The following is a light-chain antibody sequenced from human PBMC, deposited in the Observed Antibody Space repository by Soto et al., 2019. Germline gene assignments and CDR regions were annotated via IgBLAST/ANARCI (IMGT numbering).Light chain of an antibody. Sequence: IVLTQSPCTLSLSPGERATLSCRASQSVSSSRIAWYQQKPGQAPRLLIYGPSSRATGIPERFSGSGSGTDFTLSISRLEPEDFAVYYCHQFGSSPQTFGHGTKVDIK. CDR1: QSVSSSR. V-gene: IGKV3-20*01. CDR3: HQFGSSPQT. J-gene: IGKJ1*01. CDR2: GPS.